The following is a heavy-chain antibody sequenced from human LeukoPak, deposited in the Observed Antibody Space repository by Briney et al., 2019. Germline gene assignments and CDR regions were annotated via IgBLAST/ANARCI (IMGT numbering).Heavy chain of an antibody. Sequence: GASVKVSCKASGYTFTDYDITWVRQAPGQGLEWMGWISAYNGHTNYAQKLQGRITVTTDTSTSTPYMELRSLRSDDTAVYYCARRGLGTTQRYFEYWGQGTLVIVSS. CDR3: ARRGLGTTQRYFEY. CDR1: GYTFTDYD. J-gene: IGHJ4*02. CDR2: ISAYNGHT. V-gene: IGHV1-18*01. D-gene: IGHD1-7*01.